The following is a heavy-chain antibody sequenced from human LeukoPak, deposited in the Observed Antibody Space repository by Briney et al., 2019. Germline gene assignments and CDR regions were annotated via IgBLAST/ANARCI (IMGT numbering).Heavy chain of an antibody. CDR3: ARVETMVRGGYDYYYYGMDV. V-gene: IGHV1-18*04. CDR1: GYTFTTYG. D-gene: IGHD3-10*01. J-gene: IGHJ6*04. Sequence: ASVKVSCKASGYTFTTYGISWVLQAPGHGLEWMGWISGYNGNTNYAQKVQGRVTMTTDTSTSTAYMELRSLRSDDTAVYYCARVETMVRGGYDYYYYGMDVWGKGTTVTVSA. CDR2: ISGYNGNT.